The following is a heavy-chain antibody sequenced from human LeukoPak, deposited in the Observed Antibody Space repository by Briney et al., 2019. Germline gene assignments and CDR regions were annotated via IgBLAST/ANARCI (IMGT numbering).Heavy chain of an antibody. CDR2: IGSSGTGT. CDR3: AKEPLSCSGGSCYSVFDY. Sequence: GGSLRLSCAASGFTFSSFAMNWVRQAPGKGLEWVSAIGSSGTGTYYADSVKGRFTISRDNSKNTLYLQINSLRAEDTAVYYCAKEPLSCSGGSCYSVFDYWGQGTLVTVS. J-gene: IGHJ4*02. CDR1: GFTFSSFA. V-gene: IGHV3-23*01. D-gene: IGHD2-15*01.